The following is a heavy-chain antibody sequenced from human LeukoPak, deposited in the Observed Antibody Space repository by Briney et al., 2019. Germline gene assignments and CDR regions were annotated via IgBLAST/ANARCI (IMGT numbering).Heavy chain of an antibody. Sequence: SETLSLTCTVSGASISSYYWSWIRLPPGKGLEWIGYIYYSGSTNYNPFLNSRVTLSVDTSKNQFSLKLSSVTAADTAVYYCARGGWSFTDWGQGILVTVSS. CDR2: IYYSGST. CDR3: ARGGWSFTD. J-gene: IGHJ4*02. V-gene: IGHV4-59*01. D-gene: IGHD6-19*01. CDR1: GASISSYY.